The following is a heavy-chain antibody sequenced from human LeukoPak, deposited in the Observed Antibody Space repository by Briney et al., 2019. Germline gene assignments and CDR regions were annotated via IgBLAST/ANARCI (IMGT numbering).Heavy chain of an antibody. CDR1: GFTFSTYA. J-gene: IGHJ4*02. CDR2: ISYDGSLK. V-gene: IGHV3-30-3*01. CDR3: ANKRGYSYGYFDY. D-gene: IGHD5-18*01. Sequence: PGGSLRLSCTASGFTFSTYAMHWVRQAPGKGLEWVAVISYDGSLKYYADSVKGRFTISRDNSKNTLYLQMNSLRAEDTAVYYCANKRGYSYGYFDYWGQGTLVTVSS.